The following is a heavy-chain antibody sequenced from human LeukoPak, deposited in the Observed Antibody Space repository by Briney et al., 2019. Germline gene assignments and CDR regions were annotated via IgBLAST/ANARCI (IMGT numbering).Heavy chain of an antibody. CDR2: IYTSGST. CDR1: GGSISSGSYY. J-gene: IGHJ4*02. CDR3: ARLHLVSTGWHPMADS. D-gene: IGHD6-19*01. Sequence: SETLSLTCTVSGGSISSGSYYWSWIRQPAGKGLEWIGRIYTSGSTNYNPSLKSRVTISVDTSKNQFSLKLSSVTAADTAVYYCARLHLVSTGWHPMADSWGQGTLVTVSS. V-gene: IGHV4-61*02.